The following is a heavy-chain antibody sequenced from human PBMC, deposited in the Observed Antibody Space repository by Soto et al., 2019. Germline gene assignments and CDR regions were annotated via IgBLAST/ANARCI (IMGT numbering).Heavy chain of an antibody. CDR2: TYYRSKWYN. CDR3: ARDFPSIAVAGTGFDY. D-gene: IGHD6-19*01. J-gene: IGHJ4*02. CDR1: GDSVSSNSAA. Sequence: KQSQTLSLTCAISGDSVSSNSAAWNWIRQSPSRGLEWLGRTYYRSKWYNDYAVSVKSRITINPATSKNQFSLQLNSVTPEDTAVYYCARDFPSIAVAGTGFDYWGQGTLVTVSS. V-gene: IGHV6-1*01.